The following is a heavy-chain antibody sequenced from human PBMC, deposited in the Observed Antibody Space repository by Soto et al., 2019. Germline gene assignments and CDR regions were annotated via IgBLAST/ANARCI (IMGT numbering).Heavy chain of an antibody. D-gene: IGHD3-10*01. CDR2: IYYSGRA. CDR3: ARSVTP. Sequence: SETLSLTCSVSGGSISNVDYYWSWIRQPPGKGLEWIGYIYYSGRAYYNPSLKSRVTISVDTSKNQFSLKLSSVTAADTAVYYCARSVTPWGQGTLVTVSS. CDR1: GGSISNVDYY. J-gene: IGHJ5*02. V-gene: IGHV4-30-4*01.